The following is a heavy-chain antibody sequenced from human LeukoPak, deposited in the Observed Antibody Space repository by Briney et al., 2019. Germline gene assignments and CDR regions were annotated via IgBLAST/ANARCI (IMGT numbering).Heavy chain of an antibody. CDR2: IIPILGIA. CDR3: AASEMTTVVPRGFDY. D-gene: IGHD4-23*01. J-gene: IGHJ4*02. Sequence: SVKVSCKASGGTFSSYTISWVRQAPGQGREWMGRIIPILGIANYAQKFQGRVTITADKSTSTAYMELSSLRSEGTAVYYCAASEMTTVVPRGFDYWGQGTLVTVSS. V-gene: IGHV1-69*02. CDR1: GGTFSSYT.